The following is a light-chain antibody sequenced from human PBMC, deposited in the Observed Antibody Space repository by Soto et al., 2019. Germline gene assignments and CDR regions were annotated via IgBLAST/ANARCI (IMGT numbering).Light chain of an antibody. J-gene: IGKJ5*01. CDR1: QSVNRY. V-gene: IGKV3-15*01. Sequence: EIVLTQAPATLSLSPGEVATLSCWASQSVNRYLVWYQQKPGQAPRLLMYDASKRATGIPARFSGSGSGTEFTLTISSLQSEDFAVYYCQKYNNWPLNFGQGTRLEIK. CDR2: DAS. CDR3: QKYNNWPLN.